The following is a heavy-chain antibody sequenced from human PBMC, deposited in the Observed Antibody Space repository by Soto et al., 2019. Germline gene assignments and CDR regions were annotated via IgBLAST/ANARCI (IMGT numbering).Heavy chain of an antibody. CDR2: SSYDGRET. Sequence: GGSLRLSCAASDFDFSSYGIHWVRQAPGKGLEWVAASSYDGRETFYADSAKGRFTVPKEMSKNTAFLQMNALRHEDTAVYFCARDSGWPILNFDNWGQGTPVTVSS. J-gene: IGHJ4*02. D-gene: IGHD3-10*01. V-gene: IGHV3-30*03. CDR1: DFDFSSYG. CDR3: ARDSGWPILNFDN.